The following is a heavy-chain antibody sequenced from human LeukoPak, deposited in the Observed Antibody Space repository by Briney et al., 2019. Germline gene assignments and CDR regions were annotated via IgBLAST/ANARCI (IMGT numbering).Heavy chain of an antibody. CDR3: AREGSSYAPSEPFYFDY. V-gene: IGHV3-48*03. D-gene: IGHD3-10*01. CDR1: GFTFSSHD. CDR2: ISSGGYTT. Sequence: GGSLRLSCTDSGFTFSSHDMNWVRQAPGRGQDRVSYISSGGYTTRYADSVKGRFTISRDNAKNSLYLQMNSLKAEDTAVYYCAREGSSYAPSEPFYFDYSGQGTLVTVSS. J-gene: IGHJ4*02.